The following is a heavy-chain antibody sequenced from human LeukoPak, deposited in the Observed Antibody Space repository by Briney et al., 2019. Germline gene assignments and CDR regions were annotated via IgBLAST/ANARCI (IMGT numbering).Heavy chain of an antibody. CDR2: IIPIFGTA. J-gene: IGHJ6*03. Sequence: SVKVSCKASGGTFSSYAISWVRQAPGQGLEWMGGIIPIFGTANYAQKFQGRVTITADKSTSTAYMELSGLRSEDTAVYYCARRAVGNSYYYSMDVWGKGTTVTVSS. D-gene: IGHD6-19*01. CDR3: ARRAVGNSYYYSMDV. V-gene: IGHV1-69*06. CDR1: GGTFSSYA.